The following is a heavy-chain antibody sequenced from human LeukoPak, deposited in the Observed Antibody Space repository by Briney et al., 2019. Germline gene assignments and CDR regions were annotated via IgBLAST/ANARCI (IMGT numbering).Heavy chain of an antibody. CDR1: GFTVSSNY. CDR2: IYSGGST. Sequence: RSGGSLRLSCAASGFTVSSNYMSWVRQAPGKGLEWVSVIYSGGSTYYADSVKGRFTISRDNSKNTLYLQMNSLRAEDTAVYYCARDHKDTSMDVWGQGTTATVSS. D-gene: IGHD5-18*01. V-gene: IGHV3-66*01. CDR3: ARDHKDTSMDV. J-gene: IGHJ6*02.